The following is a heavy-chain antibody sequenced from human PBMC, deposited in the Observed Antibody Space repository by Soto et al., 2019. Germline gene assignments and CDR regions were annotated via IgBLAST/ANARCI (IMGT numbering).Heavy chain of an antibody. Sequence: SETLSLTCAVSGGSISSGGYSWSWIRQPPGKGLEWIGYIYHSGSTYYNPSLKSRVTISVDRSKNQFSLKLSSVTAADTAVYYCARRWGCDGLLEYWGQGTLVIVS. D-gene: IGHD7-27*01. CDR3: ARRWGCDGLLEY. V-gene: IGHV4-30-2*01. CDR1: GGSISSGGYS. CDR2: IYHSGST. J-gene: IGHJ4*02.